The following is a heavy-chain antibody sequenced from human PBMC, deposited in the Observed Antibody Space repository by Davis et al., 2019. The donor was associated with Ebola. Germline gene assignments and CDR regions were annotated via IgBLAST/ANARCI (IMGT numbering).Heavy chain of an antibody. CDR3: ARDFSYVGGYCSSTSCSQDY. CDR2: INPNSGGT. Sequence: ASVKVSCKASGYTFTGYYMHWVRQAPGQGLEWMGWINPNSGGTNYAQKLQGRVTMTTDTSTSTAYMELRSLRSDDTAVYYCARDFSYVGGYCSSTSCSQDYWGQGTLVTVSS. CDR1: GYTFTGYY. J-gene: IGHJ4*02. D-gene: IGHD2-2*01. V-gene: IGHV1-2*02.